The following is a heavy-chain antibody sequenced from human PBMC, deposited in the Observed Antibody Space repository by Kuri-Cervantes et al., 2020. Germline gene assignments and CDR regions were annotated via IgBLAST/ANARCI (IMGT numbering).Heavy chain of an antibody. CDR2: INPNSGGT. CDR1: GYTFTGYY. V-gene: IGHV1-2*02. Sequence: ASVKVSCKASGYTFTGYYMHWVRQAPGQGLEWMGWINPNSGGTNYAQKFQGRVTMTRDTSISTAYVELSRLRSDDTAVYYCARRHYNDSSGYYGSDYWGQGTLVTVSS. CDR3: ARRHYNDSSGYYGSDY. J-gene: IGHJ4*02. D-gene: IGHD3-22*01.